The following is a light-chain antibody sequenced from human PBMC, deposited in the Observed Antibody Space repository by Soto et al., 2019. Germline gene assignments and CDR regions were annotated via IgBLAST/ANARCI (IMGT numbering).Light chain of an antibody. CDR3: QQSHSTPRT. Sequence: DLPMTQSPSSLSASVGDRVTITCRASQRIAGYLNWYQQKPGEAPKLLIYATSTLQSGVPSRVSGSGAGADYTLTISSLQPEDFATYSWQQSHSTPRTFGQGTKVEIK. J-gene: IGKJ1*01. CDR2: ATS. V-gene: IGKV1-39*01. CDR1: QRIAGY.